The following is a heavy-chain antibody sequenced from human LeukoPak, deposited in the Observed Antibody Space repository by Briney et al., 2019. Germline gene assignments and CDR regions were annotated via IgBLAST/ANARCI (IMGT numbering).Heavy chain of an antibody. Sequence: PSETLSLTCTVSGGSISSGNYCWSWIRQPPGKGLDWIEYISNSGSTNYNPSLKSRVTISVDTSKIQFSLNLNSVTAADTAVYYCARDLGSYVARRTQFVFWGQRTLVTVSS. CDR2: ISNSGST. D-gene: IGHD3-16*01. CDR1: GGSISSGNYC. J-gene: IGHJ4*02. CDR3: ARDLGSYVARRTQFVF. V-gene: IGHV4-30-4*01.